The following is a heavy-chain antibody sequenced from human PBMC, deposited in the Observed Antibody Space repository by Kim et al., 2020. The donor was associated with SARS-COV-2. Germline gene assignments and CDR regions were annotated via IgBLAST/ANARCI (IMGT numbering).Heavy chain of an antibody. D-gene: IGHD6-19*01. V-gene: IGHV3-21*01. J-gene: IGHJ5*02. Sequence: GGSLRLSCAASGFTFSSYSMNWVRQAPGKGLEWVSSISSSSSYIYYADSVKGRFTISRDNAKNSLYLQMNSLRAEDTAVYYCARSIAVASVTPGQTPSWFDPWGQGTLVTVSS. CDR2: ISSSSSYI. CDR3: ARSIAVASVTPGQTPSWFDP. CDR1: GFTFSSYS.